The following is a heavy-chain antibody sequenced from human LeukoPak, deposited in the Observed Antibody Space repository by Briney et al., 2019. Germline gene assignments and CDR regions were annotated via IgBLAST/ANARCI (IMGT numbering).Heavy chain of an antibody. CDR3: ARDKDMGAVAGTFDY. Sequence: ASVKVSCKASGYIFTSYGISWVRQAPGQGLEWMGWISAYNGNTNYAQKLQGRVTMTADTSTSTAYMELRSLRSDDTAVYYCARDKDMGAVAGTFDYWGQGTLVTVSS. V-gene: IGHV1-18*01. CDR1: GYIFTSYG. CDR2: ISAYNGNT. D-gene: IGHD6-19*01. J-gene: IGHJ4*02.